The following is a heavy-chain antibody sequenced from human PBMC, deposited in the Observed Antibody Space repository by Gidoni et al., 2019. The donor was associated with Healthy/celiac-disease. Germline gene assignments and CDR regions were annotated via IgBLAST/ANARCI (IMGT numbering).Heavy chain of an antibody. D-gene: IGHD3-3*01. J-gene: IGHJ4*02. V-gene: IGHV5-51*01. CDR2: IYPGDSDT. Sequence: EVQLVQSGAEVKKPGESLKISCKGSGYSFTSYWIGWVRQMPGKGLEWMGIIYPGDSDTRYSPSFQGQVTISADKSISTAYLQWSSLKASDTAMYYCARVPVLEWFGSPLYFDYWGQGTLVTVSS. CDR1: GYSFTSYW. CDR3: ARVPVLEWFGSPLYFDY.